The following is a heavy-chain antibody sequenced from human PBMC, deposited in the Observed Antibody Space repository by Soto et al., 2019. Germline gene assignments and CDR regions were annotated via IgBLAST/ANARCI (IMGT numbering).Heavy chain of an antibody. CDR3: AKDPKGLISSSSYDAFDI. CDR2: ISGSGGST. V-gene: IGHV3-23*01. J-gene: IGHJ3*02. Sequence: GGSMRVCWAAAGGTCISYGSSWVRQDTGKGLEWVSAISGSGGSTYYADSVKGRFTISRDNSKNTLYLQMNSLRAEDTAVYYCAKDPKGLISSSSYDAFDIWGQGTMVTVSS. D-gene: IGHD6-6*01. CDR1: GGTCISYG.